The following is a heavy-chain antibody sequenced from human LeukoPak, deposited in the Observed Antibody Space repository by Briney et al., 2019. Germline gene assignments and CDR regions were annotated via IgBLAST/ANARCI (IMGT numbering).Heavy chain of an antibody. Sequence: GGSLRLSCAASGFTFSSYGMHWVRQAPGKGLEWVAVIWYDGSNKYYADSVKGRFTISRDNSKNTLYLQMHSLRAEDTAVYYCARAGGAGDYGDYWGQGTLVTVSS. CDR2: IWYDGSNK. V-gene: IGHV3-33*01. D-gene: IGHD3-16*01. CDR1: GFTFSSYG. CDR3: ARAGGAGDYGDY. J-gene: IGHJ4*02.